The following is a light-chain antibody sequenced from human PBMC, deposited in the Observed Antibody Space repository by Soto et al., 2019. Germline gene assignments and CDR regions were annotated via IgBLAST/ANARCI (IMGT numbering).Light chain of an antibody. V-gene: IGKV2-28*01. Sequence: DIVMTQSPLSLPVTPGEPASISCRSSQSLLHSNGYNYLDWYLQKPGQSPQLLIYLGSNRASGVPDRFSGSGSGTDFTLTISSLQAEDFGTYFCQQSYSTPTFGQGTRLENK. CDR2: LGS. CDR1: QSLLHSNGYNY. CDR3: QQSYSTPT. J-gene: IGKJ5*01.